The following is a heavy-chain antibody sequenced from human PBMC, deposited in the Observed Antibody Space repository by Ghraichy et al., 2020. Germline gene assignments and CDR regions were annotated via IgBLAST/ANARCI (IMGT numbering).Heavy chain of an antibody. V-gene: IGHV1-18*04. CDR3: ARDGEHIVVVTAIPHYYYGMDV. D-gene: IGHD2-21*02. Sequence: ASVKVSCKASGYTFTSYGISWVRQAPGQGLEWMGWISAYNGNTNYAQKLQGRVTMTTDTSTSTAYMELRSLRSDDTAVYYCARDGEHIVVVTAIPHYYYGMDVWGQGTTVTVSS. J-gene: IGHJ6*02. CDR1: GYTFTSYG. CDR2: ISAYNGNT.